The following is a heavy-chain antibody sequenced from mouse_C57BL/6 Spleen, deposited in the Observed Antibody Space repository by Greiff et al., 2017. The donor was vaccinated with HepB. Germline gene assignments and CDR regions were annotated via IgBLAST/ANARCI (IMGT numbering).Heavy chain of an antibody. CDR2: IWWDDDK. D-gene: IGHD3-2*02. V-gene: IGHV8-8*01. Sequence: QVTLKVSGPGILQPSQTLSLTCSFSGFSLSTFGMGVGWIRQPSGKGLEWLAHIWWDDDKYYNPALKSRHTISKDTSKNQVFLKIANVDTADTATYYCARIDSSGYVNSPYYYAMDYWGQGTSVTVSS. CDR1: GFSLSTFGMG. CDR3: ARIDSSGYVNSPYYYAMDY. J-gene: IGHJ4*01.